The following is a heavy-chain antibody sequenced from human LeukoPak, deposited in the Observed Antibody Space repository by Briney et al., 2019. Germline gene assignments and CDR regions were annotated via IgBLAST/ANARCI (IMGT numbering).Heavy chain of an antibody. CDR2: ISWRSDSV. CDR3: VRDNPRQQGFAY. V-gene: IGHV3-9*01. D-gene: IGHD6-13*01. J-gene: IGHJ4*02. Sequence: GGSLRLSCAASGFTFDDYAMHWVRQAPGKGLEWVSGISWRSDSVDYADSVKGRFTISRDNAKSSLYLQMNSLRAEDTAVYYCVRDNPRQQGFAYWGQGTLVTVSS. CDR1: GFTFDDYA.